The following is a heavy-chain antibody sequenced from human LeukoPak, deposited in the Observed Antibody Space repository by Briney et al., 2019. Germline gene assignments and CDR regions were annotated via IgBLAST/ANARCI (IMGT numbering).Heavy chain of an antibody. CDR2: IYSGGGT. CDR1: GFTVSGNY. J-gene: IGHJ4*02. D-gene: IGHD3-10*01. V-gene: IGHV3-66*01. CDR3: ARITMVRGVIDY. Sequence: GGSLRLSCAASGFTVSGNYMSWVRQAPGKGLEWVSVIYSGGGTYYADSVKGRFTISRDNSKNTLYLQMNSLRAEDTAVYYCARITMVRGVIDYWGQGTLVTVSS.